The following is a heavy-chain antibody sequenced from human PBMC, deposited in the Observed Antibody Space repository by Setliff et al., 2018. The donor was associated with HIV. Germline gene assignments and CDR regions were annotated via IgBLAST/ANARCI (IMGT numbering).Heavy chain of an antibody. D-gene: IGHD6-19*01. CDR3: ARDGYRGGWAEYTFDY. CDR1: GDSILGSNYY. Sequence: PSETLSLTCTVSGDSILGSNYYWGWIRQAPGKGLEWIGSVYYSTNTYYNPSLRGRVTISVDTSNNHFSLAVRSVTAADTAVYRCARDGYRGGWAEYTFDYWSQGSLVTVSS. V-gene: IGHV4-39*07. CDR2: VYYSTNT. J-gene: IGHJ4*02.